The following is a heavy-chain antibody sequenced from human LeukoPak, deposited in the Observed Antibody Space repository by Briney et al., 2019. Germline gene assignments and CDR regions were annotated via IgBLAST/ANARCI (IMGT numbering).Heavy chain of an antibody. CDR3: ARQYSSGWGNWFDP. Sequence: ASVKVSCKASGYTFTSYDINWVRQAPGQGLEWMGWISVYNGNTNYAQKLQGRVTMTTDTSTSTAYMELRSLRSDDTAVYYCARQYSSGWGNWFDPWGQGTLVTVSS. J-gene: IGHJ5*02. CDR2: ISVYNGNT. V-gene: IGHV1-18*01. CDR1: GYTFTSYD. D-gene: IGHD6-19*01.